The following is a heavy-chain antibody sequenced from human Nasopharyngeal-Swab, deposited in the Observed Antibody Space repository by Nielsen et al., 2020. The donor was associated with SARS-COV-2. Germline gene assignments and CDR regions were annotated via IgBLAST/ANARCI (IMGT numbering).Heavy chain of an antibody. CDR2: INPNSGGT. V-gene: IGHV1-2*04. Sequence: ASVKVSCTASGYTFTGYYMHWVRQAPGQGLEWMGWINPNSGGTNYAQKFQGWVTMTRDTSISTAYMELSRLRSDDTAVYYCARGDRRHCSSTSCYYYYYMDVWGKGTTVTVSS. CDR1: GYTFTGYY. J-gene: IGHJ6*03. D-gene: IGHD2-2*01. CDR3: ARGDRRHCSSTSCYYYYYMDV.